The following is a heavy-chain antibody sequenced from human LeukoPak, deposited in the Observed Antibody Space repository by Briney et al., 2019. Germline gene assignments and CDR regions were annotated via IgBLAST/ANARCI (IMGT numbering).Heavy chain of an antibody. Sequence: PGGSLRLSCAASGFTFSSYWMSWVRQAPGKGLEWVANINKDGGEKYYVDSVKGRFTISRDNAKNTLYLQMNSLRAEDTAVYYCAKEYSSGWYMSEYFQHWGQGTLVTVSS. CDR1: GFTFSSYW. D-gene: IGHD6-19*01. V-gene: IGHV3-7*03. CDR3: AKEYSSGWYMSEYFQH. J-gene: IGHJ1*01. CDR2: INKDGGEK.